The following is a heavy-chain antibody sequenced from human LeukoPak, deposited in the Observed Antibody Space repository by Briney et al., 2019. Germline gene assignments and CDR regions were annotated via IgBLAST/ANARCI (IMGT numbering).Heavy chain of an antibody. CDR1: GGSISSSSYY. D-gene: IGHD3-22*01. V-gene: IGHV4-39*01. CDR3: ARGDYDSSGYYYYFDY. J-gene: IGHJ4*02. CDR2: IYYSGST. Sequence: SETLSLTCTVSGGSISSSSYYWGWIRQPPGKGLEWIGSIYYSGSTYYNPSLKSRVTISVDTSKNQFSLKLSSVTAADTAVYYCARGDYDSSGYYYYFDYWGQGTLVTVSS.